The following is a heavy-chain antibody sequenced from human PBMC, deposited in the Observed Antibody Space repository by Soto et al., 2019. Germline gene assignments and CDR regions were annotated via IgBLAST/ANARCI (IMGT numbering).Heavy chain of an antibody. CDR1: GFTFSNYP. Sequence: EVQVSESGGGLVQPGGSLRLSCATSGFTFSNYPMNWVRQAPGKVLEWVSGISAGGDRTYYADSVKGRFTIFRDNSKNSVSLRMNSLRVADTAVYYCARRVWGQGTLVTVSS. CDR2: ISAGGDRT. V-gene: IGHV3-23*01. J-gene: IGHJ4*02. CDR3: ARRV.